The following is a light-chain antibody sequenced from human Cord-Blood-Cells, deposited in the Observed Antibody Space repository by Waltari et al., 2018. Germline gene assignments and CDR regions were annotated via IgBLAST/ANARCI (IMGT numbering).Light chain of an antibody. CDR2: EGS. Sequence: QSALTQPASVSGSPGQSITISCPGTSSDVGSYNLFPWYQQHPGKAPKRMIYEGSKRPSGVSNRFSGSKSGNTASLTISGLQAEDEADYYCCSYAGSSTLGVFGGGTKLTVL. V-gene: IGLV2-23*01. J-gene: IGLJ2*01. CDR1: SSDVGSYNL. CDR3: CSYAGSSTLGV.